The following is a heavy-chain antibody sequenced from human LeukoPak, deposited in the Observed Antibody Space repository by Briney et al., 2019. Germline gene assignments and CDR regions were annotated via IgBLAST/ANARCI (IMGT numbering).Heavy chain of an antibody. CDR2: INHSGST. J-gene: IGHJ4*02. CDR3: ARRNSRPYYYDSSGSREYDY. Sequence: SETLSLTCAVYGGSFSGYYWSWIRQPPGKGLEWIGEINHSGSTNYNPSLKSRVTISVDTSKNQFSLKLSSVTAADTAVYYCARRNSRPYYYDSSGSREYDYWGQGTLVTVSS. D-gene: IGHD3-22*01. CDR1: GGSFSGYY. V-gene: IGHV4-34*01.